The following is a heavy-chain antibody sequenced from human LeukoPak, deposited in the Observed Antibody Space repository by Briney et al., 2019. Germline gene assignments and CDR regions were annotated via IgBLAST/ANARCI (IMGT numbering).Heavy chain of an antibody. Sequence: GGSLRLSCEASGFTFSTHAMNWIRQTPGKGLEWLSVISGDVQTTTYASSVKGRFTVSRDNSKNTLYLEMNSLRVEDTAIYYCAKDGYYSSANHFARLHFDLWGRGTRVTVSS. J-gene: IGHJ2*01. CDR3: AKDGYYSSANHFARLHFDL. CDR1: GFTFSTHA. V-gene: IGHV3-23*01. CDR2: ISGDVQTT. D-gene: IGHD3-3*01.